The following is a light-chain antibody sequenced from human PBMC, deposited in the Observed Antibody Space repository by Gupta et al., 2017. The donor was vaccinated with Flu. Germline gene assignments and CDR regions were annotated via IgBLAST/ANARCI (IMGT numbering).Light chain of an antibody. CDR3: SSYSSGSTLVV. J-gene: IGLJ1*01. V-gene: IGLV2-14*01. CDR2: VTN. CDR1: SNDIGSYNY. Sequence: QSALTQPASVSGSPGQSITISCTGTSNDIGSYNYVSWYQQHPGQAPKLIIYVTNYRPSGVSARFSGSKSGNTASLTIXGXQAEDEXDYFCSSYSSGSTLVVFGTGTKVTVL.